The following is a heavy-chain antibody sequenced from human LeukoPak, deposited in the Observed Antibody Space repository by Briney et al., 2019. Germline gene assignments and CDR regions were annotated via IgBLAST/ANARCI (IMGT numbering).Heavy chain of an antibody. CDR2: IWYDGSNK. CDR3: ARDRHAGRYYYYYMDV. D-gene: IGHD2-8*01. J-gene: IGHJ6*03. Sequence: GGPLRLSCAASGFTFSSYGMHWVRQAPGKGLEWVAVIWYDGSNKYYADSVKGRFTISRDNSKNTLYLQMNSLRAEDTAVYYCARDRHAGRYYYYYMDVWGKGSTVTVPS. CDR1: GFTFSSYG. V-gene: IGHV3-33*01.